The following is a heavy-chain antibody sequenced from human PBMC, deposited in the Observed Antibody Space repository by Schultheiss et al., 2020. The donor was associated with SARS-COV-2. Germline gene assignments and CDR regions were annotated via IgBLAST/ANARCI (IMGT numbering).Heavy chain of an antibody. CDR1: GYTFTSYD. J-gene: IGHJ4*02. CDR2: INPSGGST. Sequence: ASVKVSCKASGYTFTSYDINWVRQATGQGLEWMGIINPSGGSTSYAQKFQGRVTMTRDTSTSTVYMELSSLRSEDTAVYYCAREGGYRGFDYWGQGTLVTVSS. CDR3: AREGGYRGFDY. D-gene: IGHD6-25*01. V-gene: IGHV1-46*01.